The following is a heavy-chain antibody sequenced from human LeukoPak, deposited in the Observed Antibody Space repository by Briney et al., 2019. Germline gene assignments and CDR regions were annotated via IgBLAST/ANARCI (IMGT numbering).Heavy chain of an antibody. D-gene: IGHD1-26*01. CDR1: GFTFSSYA. Sequence: PGGSLRLSCAASGFTFSSYAMSWVRQAPGKGLEWVSAISGSGGDTYYADSVKGRFTNSRDNSNYALHLQRNSLRAEDTAVYYCAKVITSGYYYYFDYWGQGTLVTVSS. J-gene: IGHJ4*02. CDR2: ISGSGGDT. CDR3: AKVITSGYYYYFDY. V-gene: IGHV3-23*01.